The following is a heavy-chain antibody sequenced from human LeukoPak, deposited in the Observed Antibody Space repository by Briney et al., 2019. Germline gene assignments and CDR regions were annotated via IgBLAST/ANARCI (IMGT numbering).Heavy chain of an antibody. CDR2: IHSSEPT. Sequence: SETLSLTCTVSGDSIISYYWSWIRQSPEKGLEWIGYIHSSEPTNYHSSLKSRITMSVDTSKNQFSLKVTSVTAADTAVYYCARQNSDYPYYFDYWGQGALVTVSS. CDR3: ARQNSDYPYYFDY. CDR1: GDSIISYY. J-gene: IGHJ4*02. D-gene: IGHD3-22*01. V-gene: IGHV4-59*08.